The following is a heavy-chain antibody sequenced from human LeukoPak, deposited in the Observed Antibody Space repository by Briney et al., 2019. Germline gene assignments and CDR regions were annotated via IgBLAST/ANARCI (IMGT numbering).Heavy chain of an antibody. Sequence: GGSLRLSCAASGFTFSDYYMSTIRQAPGKVLEWVSSISSSGSTIYYADSVKSRFTISRENAKNSLYLQMNSLRAEDTAVYYCARFPCSSTSCYGYYYYYYMDVWGKGTTVTVSS. J-gene: IGHJ6*03. D-gene: IGHD2-2*01. V-gene: IGHV3-11*04. CDR2: ISSSGSTI. CDR1: GFTFSDYY. CDR3: ARFPCSSTSCYGYYYYYYMDV.